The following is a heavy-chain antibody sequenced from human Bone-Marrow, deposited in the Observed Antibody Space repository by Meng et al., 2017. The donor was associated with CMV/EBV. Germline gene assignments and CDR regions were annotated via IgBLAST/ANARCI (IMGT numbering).Heavy chain of an antibody. Sequence: ASVKVSCKASGYTFTAHYFHWVRQATGQGLEWMGWMNPNSGNTGYAQKFQGRVTMTRNTSISTAYMELSSLRSEDTAVYYCARVGYYYYGMDVWGQGTTVTVSS. CDR2: MNPNSGNT. CDR1: GYTFTAHY. J-gene: IGHJ6*02. CDR3: ARVGYYYYGMDV. V-gene: IGHV1-8*02.